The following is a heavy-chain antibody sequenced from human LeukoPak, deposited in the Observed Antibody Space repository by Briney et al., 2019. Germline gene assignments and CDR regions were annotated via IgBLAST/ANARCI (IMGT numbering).Heavy chain of an antibody. CDR1: GYTFTSYD. V-gene: IGHV1-8*01. CDR2: MNPNSGNT. CDR3: ASFGGEVPTNYYYYGMDV. D-gene: IGHD3-10*01. J-gene: IGHJ6*02. Sequence: VASVKVSCKASGYTFTSYDINWVRQATGQGLEWMGWMNPNSGNTGYAQKFQGRVTMTRNTSISTAYMELSSLRSEDTAVYYCASFGGEVPTNYYYYGMDVWGQGTTVTVSS.